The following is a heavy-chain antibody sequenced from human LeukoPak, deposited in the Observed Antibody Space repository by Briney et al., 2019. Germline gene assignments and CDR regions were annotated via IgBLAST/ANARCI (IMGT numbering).Heavy chain of an antibody. CDR3: ATIVVVITDTRPDY. D-gene: IGHD3-22*01. J-gene: IGHJ4*02. Sequence: SETLSLTCAVYGGSFSGYYWSWIRQPPGKGLELIGEINHSGSTNYNPSLKSRVTISVDTSKNQFSLKLSSVTAADTAVYYCATIVVVITDTRPDYWGQGTLVTVSS. CDR2: INHSGST. V-gene: IGHV4-34*01. CDR1: GGSFSGYY.